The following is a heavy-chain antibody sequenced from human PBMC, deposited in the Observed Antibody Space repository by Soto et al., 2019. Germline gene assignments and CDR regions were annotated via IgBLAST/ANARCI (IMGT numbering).Heavy chain of an antibody. V-gene: IGHV3-74*01. Sequence: PGGSLRLSCAASGFTFSSYWMHWVRQAAGKGVVWVSRINSEGSSTSYADSVKGRFTISRDNAKNTLYLQMNSLRAEDTAVYYCQTEAPDSPLSYYYDSPGPLEYWCQGPLFTVSS. CDR2: INSEGSST. J-gene: IGHJ4*02. CDR1: GFTFSSYW. CDR3: QTEAPDSPLSYYYDSPGPLEY. D-gene: IGHD3-22*01.